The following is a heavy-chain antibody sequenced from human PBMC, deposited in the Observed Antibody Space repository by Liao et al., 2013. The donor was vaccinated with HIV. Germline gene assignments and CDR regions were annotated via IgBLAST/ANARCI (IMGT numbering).Heavy chain of an antibody. V-gene: IGHV4-30-4*08. CDR1: GGSISSGDYY. CDR3: ARDRGYSYGYDAFDI. J-gene: IGHJ3*02. CDR2: IYYSGST. Sequence: QVQLQESGPGLVKPSQTLSLTCTVSGGSISSGDYYWSWIRQPPGKGLEWIGYIYYSGSTYYNPSLKSRVTISVDTSKNQFSLKLTSVTAADTAVYSCARDRGYSYGYDAFDIWAKGQWSPSLQ. D-gene: IGHD5-18*01.